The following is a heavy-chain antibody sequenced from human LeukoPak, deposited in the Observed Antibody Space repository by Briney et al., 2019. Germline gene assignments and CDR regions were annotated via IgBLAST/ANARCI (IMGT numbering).Heavy chain of an antibody. CDR3: ARADSYGQLSLMDY. Sequence: PSETLSLTCAVYGGSFSGYYWSWIRQPPGKGLEWIGEINHSGSTNYNPSLKSRVTISVDTSKNQFSLKLSSVTAADTAVYYCARADSYGQLSLMDYWGQGTLVTVSS. CDR1: GGSFSGYY. V-gene: IGHV4-34*01. J-gene: IGHJ4*02. D-gene: IGHD5-18*01. CDR2: INHSGST.